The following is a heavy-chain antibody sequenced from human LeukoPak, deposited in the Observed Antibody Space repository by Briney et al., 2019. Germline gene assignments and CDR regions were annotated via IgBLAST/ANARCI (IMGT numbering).Heavy chain of an antibody. CDR2: IWYDGSSK. Sequence: GRSLRLSCAASGFTFSSYGMHWVRQAPGKGLEWVAVIWYDGSSKYYADSVKGRFTISRDNSKNTLYLQMNSLRAEDTAVYYCARDEPDIVATSRSVRYYGMDVWGQGTTVTVSS. CDR3: ARDEPDIVATSRSVRYYGMDV. D-gene: IGHD5-12*01. V-gene: IGHV3-33*01. CDR1: GFTFSSYG. J-gene: IGHJ6*02.